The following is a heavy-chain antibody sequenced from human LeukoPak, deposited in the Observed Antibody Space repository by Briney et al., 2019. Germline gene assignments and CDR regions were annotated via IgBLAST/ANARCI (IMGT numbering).Heavy chain of an antibody. Sequence: GGSLRLSCAASGFTFSSYAMSWVRQAPGKGLEWVSAVSGSGGSIYYADSVKGRFTISRDNSKNTLYLQMNSLRAEDTAVYYCAKDGTRTAIAARPSGFDYWGQGTLVTVSS. V-gene: IGHV3-23*01. J-gene: IGHJ4*02. CDR1: GFTFSSYA. CDR3: AKDGTRTAIAARPSGFDY. CDR2: VSGSGGSI. D-gene: IGHD6-6*01.